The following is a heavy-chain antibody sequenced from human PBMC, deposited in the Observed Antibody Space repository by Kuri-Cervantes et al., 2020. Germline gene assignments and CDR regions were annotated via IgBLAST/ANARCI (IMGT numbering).Heavy chain of an antibody. D-gene: IGHD6-13*01. CDR2: INHSGST. Sequence: GSLRLSCAVYGGSFSGYYWSWIRQPPGKGLEWIGEINHSGSTNYNPSLKSRVTISVDTSKNQFSLKLSSVTAADTAVYLCARQGYSSSWHPYYSYYMDVWGKGTTVTVSS. V-gene: IGHV4-34*01. CDR1: GGSFSGYY. CDR3: ARQGYSSSWHPYYSYYMDV. J-gene: IGHJ6*03.